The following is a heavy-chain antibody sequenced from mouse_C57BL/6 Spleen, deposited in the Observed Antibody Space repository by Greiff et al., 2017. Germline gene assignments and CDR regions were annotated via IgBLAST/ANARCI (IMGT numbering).Heavy chain of an antibody. V-gene: IGHV1-50*01. D-gene: IGHD3-2*02. CDR1: GYTFTSYW. J-gene: IGHJ3*01. CDR3: ARSFRQLRLQAWFAY. CDR2: IDPSDSYT. Sequence: QVQLQQPGAELVKPGASVKLSCKASGYTFTSYWMQWVKQRPGQGLEWIGEIDPSDSYTNYNQKFKGKATLTVDTSSSTAYMQLSSLTSEDSAVYYCARSFRQLRLQAWFAYWGQGTLVTVSA.